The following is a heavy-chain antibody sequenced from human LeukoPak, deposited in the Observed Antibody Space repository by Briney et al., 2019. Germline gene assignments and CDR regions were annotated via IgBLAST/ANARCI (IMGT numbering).Heavy chain of an antibody. J-gene: IGHJ4*02. CDR1: GFTFSSSW. CDR2: IKPDGSEK. CDR3: ARRDSLNSY. Sequence: GGSLRLSCAASGFTFSSSWMNWVRQAPGKGLEWVANIKPDGSEKHSVDSVKGRFTISRDNAKNSLYLQMNSLRVEDTAVYYCARRDSLNSYWGQGTLVTVSS. V-gene: IGHV3-7*01. D-gene: IGHD3-22*01.